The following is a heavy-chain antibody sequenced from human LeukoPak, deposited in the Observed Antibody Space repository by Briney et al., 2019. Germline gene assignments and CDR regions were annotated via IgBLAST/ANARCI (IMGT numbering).Heavy chain of an antibody. CDR3: ARDMGPGEWELRALFDY. CDR2: ISAYNGNT. D-gene: IGHD1-26*01. J-gene: IGHJ4*02. V-gene: IGHV1-18*01. Sequence: ASVKVSCKASGYTFTSYGISWVRQAPGQGLEWMGWISAYNGNTNYAQKLQGRVTMTTDTSTSTAYMELRSLRSDDTAVYYCARDMGPGEWELRALFDYWGQGTLVTVSS. CDR1: GYTFTSYG.